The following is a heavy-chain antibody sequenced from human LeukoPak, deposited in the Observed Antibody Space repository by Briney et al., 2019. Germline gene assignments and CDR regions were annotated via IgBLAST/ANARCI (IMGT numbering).Heavy chain of an antibody. J-gene: IGHJ4*02. CDR2: ISSSSSYI. D-gene: IGHD4-17*01. Sequence: GSLRLFCAASGFHVSSQYMSRVRQAPGEGLELVSSISSSSSYIYYADSVQGRFTISRDNAKNSLYLQMNSLRAEDTAVYFCASGYGDYTDSFDYWGQGTLVTVSS. CDR3: ASGYGDYTDSFDY. CDR1: GFHVSSQY. V-gene: IGHV3-21*01.